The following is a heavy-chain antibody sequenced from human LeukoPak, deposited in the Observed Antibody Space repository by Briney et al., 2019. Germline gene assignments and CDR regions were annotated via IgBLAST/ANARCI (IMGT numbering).Heavy chain of an antibody. J-gene: IGHJ4*02. Sequence: PGGSLRLSCAASGFTFSDYYMSWIRQAPGKGLEWVSGISGSGGGTYYADSVKGRFSISRDISKNTLYLQMNSLRAEDTAIYYCAKDGKTRNWNYFQAKPVYWGQGTLVTVSS. CDR2: ISGSGGGT. D-gene: IGHD1-7*01. V-gene: IGHV3-23*01. CDR3: AKDGKTRNWNYFQAKPVY. CDR1: GFTFSDYY.